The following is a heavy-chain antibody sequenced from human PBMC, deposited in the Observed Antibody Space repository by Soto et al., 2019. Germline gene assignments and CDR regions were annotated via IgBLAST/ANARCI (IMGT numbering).Heavy chain of an antibody. CDR3: ARGGAAAEIDY. CDR1: GGTFSSYA. Sequence: ASVKVSCKASGGTFSSYAISWVRQAPGEGLEWMGGIIPIFGTANYAQKFQGRVTITADESTSTAYMELSSLRSEDTAVYYCARGGAAAEIDYWGQGTLVTVSS. CDR2: IIPIFGTA. J-gene: IGHJ4*02. D-gene: IGHD2-2*01. V-gene: IGHV1-69*13.